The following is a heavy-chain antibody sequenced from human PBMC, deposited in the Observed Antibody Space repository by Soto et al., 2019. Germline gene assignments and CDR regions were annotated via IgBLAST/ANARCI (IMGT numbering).Heavy chain of an antibody. CDR3: ARLSTYYYYAMDV. J-gene: IGHJ6*02. V-gene: IGHV4-59*08. CDR1: GGSISSYY. Sequence: SETLSLTCTVSGGSISSYYWTWIRQPPGKGLECIGYISYSGSTNYNSSLKSRVTISVDTSKNQFSLKLSSVTAADTAVYYCARLSTYYYYAMDVWGQGTTVTVSS. CDR2: ISYSGST.